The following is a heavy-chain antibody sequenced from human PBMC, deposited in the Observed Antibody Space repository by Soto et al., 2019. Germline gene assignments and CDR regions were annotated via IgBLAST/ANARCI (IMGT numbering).Heavy chain of an antibody. J-gene: IGHJ6*02. CDR1: GLSLSTIGEG. CDR3: VQSRCGGDCLQSYSSHSYYGLDV. Sequence: QITLKESGPTLVKPTQTLTLTCTFSGLSLSTIGEGVGWIRQPPGKALEWLALIYWDDDKRYSPSLKSRLTIDKDTSKNQVVLTMTNMDPVDTATYYCVQSRCGGDCLQSYSSHSYYGLDVWGQGTTVTVSS. CDR2: IYWDDDK. V-gene: IGHV2-5*02. D-gene: IGHD2-21*02.